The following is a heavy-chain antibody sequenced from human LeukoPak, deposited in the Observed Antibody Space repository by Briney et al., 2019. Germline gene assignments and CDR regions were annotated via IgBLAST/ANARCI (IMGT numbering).Heavy chain of an antibody. CDR1: GFTFSSYA. D-gene: IGHD6-19*01. CDR2: ISGSGGST. V-gene: IGHV3-23*01. J-gene: IGHJ4*02. CDR3: AKGGSGWLFDY. Sequence: GGSLRLSCAASGFTFSSYAISWVRQAPGKGLEWVSGISGSGGSTYYADSVKGRFTISRDNSKNTLYLQMNSLRAEDTAVYYCAKGGSGWLFDYWGQGTLVTVSS.